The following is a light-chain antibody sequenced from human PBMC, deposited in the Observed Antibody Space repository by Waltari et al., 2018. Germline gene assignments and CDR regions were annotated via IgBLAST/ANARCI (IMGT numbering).Light chain of an antibody. J-gene: IGKJ4*01. V-gene: IGKV3-15*01. CDR3: QQYHKWPPGG. Sequence: VVTRSPATLSVSPGKTVTLSCRASQRVNTNLAWYQQKPGQAPRLLIFAASTRAPGIPSRFGGSGSGTEFTLTITSLQFEDVGVYFCQQYHKWPPGGFGGWTKVEIE. CDR2: AAS. CDR1: QRVNTN.